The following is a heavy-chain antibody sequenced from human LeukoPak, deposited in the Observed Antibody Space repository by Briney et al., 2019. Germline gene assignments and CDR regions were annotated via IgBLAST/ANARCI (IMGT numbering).Heavy chain of an antibody. CDR1: GYSFTNYW. CDR3: ARRGGYYYGSGSYYDFDY. V-gene: IGHV5-51*01. CDR2: IYPGDSDT. D-gene: IGHD3-10*01. Sequence: GESLKISCKGSGYSFTNYWIGWVRQMPGKGLEWMGIIYPGDSDTRYSPSFQGQVTISADKSISTAYLQWSSLKASDTAMYYCARRGGYYYGSGSYYDFDYWGQGTLVTVSS. J-gene: IGHJ4*02.